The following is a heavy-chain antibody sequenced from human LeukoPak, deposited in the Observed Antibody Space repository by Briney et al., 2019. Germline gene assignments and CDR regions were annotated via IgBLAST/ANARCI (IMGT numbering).Heavy chain of an antibody. V-gene: IGHV3-74*01. CDR3: ARVRATFSPHFDN. Sequence: GGPLRLSCAASGFTFSSYWMHWVRQAPGKGLMWVSRINSDGSITNYADSVKGRFTISRDNAKNTLYLQMNSLRAEDTAVYYCARVRATFSPHFDNWGQGTLVTVSS. J-gene: IGHJ4*02. CDR2: INSDGSIT. CDR1: GFTFSSYW. D-gene: IGHD5-12*01.